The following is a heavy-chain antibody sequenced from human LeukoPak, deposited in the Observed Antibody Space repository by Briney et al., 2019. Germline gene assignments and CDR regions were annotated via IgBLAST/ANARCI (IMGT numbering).Heavy chain of an antibody. D-gene: IGHD3-3*01. CDR3: AREKYGGLRFLGWPYGMDV. V-gene: IGHV1-69*04. CDR2: IIPILGIA. CDR1: GGTFSSYA. J-gene: IGHJ6*02. Sequence: ASVKVSCKASGGTFSSYAISWVRQAPGQGLEWMGRIIPILGIANYAQQFQGRVTITADKSTSTAYMELSSLRSEDTAVYYCAREKYGGLRFLGWPYGMDVWGLGTTVTVSS.